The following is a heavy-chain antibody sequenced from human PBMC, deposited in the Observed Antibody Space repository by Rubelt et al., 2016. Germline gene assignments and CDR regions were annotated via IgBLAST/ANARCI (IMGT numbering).Heavy chain of an antibody. CDR1: RFTFSSYG. Sequence: GGVVQPGRSLRLSCAASRFTFSSYGMHWVRQAPGKGLEWVAVIWYDGSNKYYADSVKGRFTISRDNYKNTLYLQMNSLRAEDTAVYYCARGGMGGSTGYFDYWGQGTLVTVSS. CDR2: IWYDGSNK. D-gene: IGHD1-26*01. J-gene: IGHJ4*02. V-gene: IGHV3-33*01. CDR3: ARGGMGGSTGYFDY.